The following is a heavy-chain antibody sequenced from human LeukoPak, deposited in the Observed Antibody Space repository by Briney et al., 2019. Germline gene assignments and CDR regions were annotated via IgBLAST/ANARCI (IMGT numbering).Heavy chain of an antibody. CDR1: GFTFSNLD. J-gene: IGHJ6*03. CDR3: AKTSLSDPSGHYYYMDV. V-gene: IGHV3-30*02. Sequence: GGSLRLSCATSGFTFSNLDMHWVRQAPGKGLEWVAFIRFDGTSEFYADSVKARFTISRDNSQNTVSLQLNNLRIEDTALYYCAKTSLSDPSGHYYYMDVWGKGTTVTVSS. D-gene: IGHD3-3*01. CDR2: IRFDGTSE.